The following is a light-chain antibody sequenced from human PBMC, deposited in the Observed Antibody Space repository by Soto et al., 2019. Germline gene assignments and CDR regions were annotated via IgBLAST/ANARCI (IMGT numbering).Light chain of an antibody. Sequence: EIVMTQSPATLSESPGERATLSCRASQSVSSNLAWYQQKRGQAPRLLIYGTSTRATGIPARFSGSGSGTEFTLTISCLKSEDFAVYYCQQYNKWPLTFGGGTKVEIK. CDR3: QQYNKWPLT. CDR2: GTS. J-gene: IGKJ4*01. V-gene: IGKV3-15*01. CDR1: QSVSSN.